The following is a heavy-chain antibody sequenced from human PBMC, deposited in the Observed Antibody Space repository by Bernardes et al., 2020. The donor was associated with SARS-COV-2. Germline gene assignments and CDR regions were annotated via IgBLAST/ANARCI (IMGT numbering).Heavy chain of an antibody. Sequence: GGSLRLSCAASGFTFSSYAMSWVRQAPGKGLELVSAISGSGDSTWYADSVKGRFTISRDNSKNTLYLQMNSLRAEDTAIYYCAKDRGSSSWDPAFDIWGQGTMVTVSS. CDR1: GFTFSSYA. CDR2: ISGSGDST. V-gene: IGHV3-23*01. CDR3: AKDRGSSSWDPAFDI. J-gene: IGHJ3*02. D-gene: IGHD6-13*01.